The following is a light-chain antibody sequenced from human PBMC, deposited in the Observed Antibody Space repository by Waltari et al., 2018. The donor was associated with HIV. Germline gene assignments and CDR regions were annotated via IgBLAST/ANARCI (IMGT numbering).Light chain of an antibody. Sequence: DIQMTQSPSSLSASVGDRVTITCRASQAIANSLAWYPQKPGKAPKLLVYVASRLERGVPSRFSGSGSGTDYILTISSLQPEDFATYYCQQYYTTPHTFGQGTKLEIK. V-gene: IGKV1-NL1*01. CDR3: QQYYTTPHT. J-gene: IGKJ2*01. CDR2: VAS. CDR1: QAIANS.